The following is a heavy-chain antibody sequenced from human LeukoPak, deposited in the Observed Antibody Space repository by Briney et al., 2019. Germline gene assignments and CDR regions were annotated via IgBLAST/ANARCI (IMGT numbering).Heavy chain of an antibody. CDR1: GFTFSSYS. V-gene: IGHV3-21*01. CDR3: ARSMRFGELFIDY. D-gene: IGHD3-10*01. J-gene: IGHJ4*02. Sequence: GGSLRLSCAASGFTFSSYSMNWVRQAPGKGLEWVSSISSSSSYIYYADSVKGRFTISRDNAKNSLYLQMNSLRAEDTAVYYCARSMRFGELFIDYWGQGTLVTVSS. CDR2: ISSSSSYI.